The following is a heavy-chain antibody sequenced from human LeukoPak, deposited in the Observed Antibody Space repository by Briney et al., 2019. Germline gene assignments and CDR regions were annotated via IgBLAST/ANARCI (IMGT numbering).Heavy chain of an antibody. J-gene: IGHJ5*02. CDR1: GYTFTGYY. Sequence: ASVKVSCKASGYTFTGYYMHWVRQAPGQGLEWMGWINTNTGNPTYAQGFTGRFVFSLDTSVSTAYLQISSLKAEDTAVYYCARDIVLMVYAQEGGTWFDPWGQGTLVTVSS. CDR3: ARDIVLMVYAQEGGTWFDP. V-gene: IGHV7-4-1*02. D-gene: IGHD2-8*01. CDR2: INTNTGNP.